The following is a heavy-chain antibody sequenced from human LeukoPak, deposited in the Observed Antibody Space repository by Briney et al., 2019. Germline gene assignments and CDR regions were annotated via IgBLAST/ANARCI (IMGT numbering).Heavy chain of an antibody. D-gene: IGHD1-26*01. V-gene: IGHV3-23*01. CDR1: GFTFISYA. Sequence: PGGSLRLSCAASGFTFISYAMSWVRQASGKGLEWVSAISGSGVSTYSADSVKGRFTISRDNSKNRLYLQMNSLRADDTAVYYGAKTRFNSGSYYWGQGTLVTVSS. CDR2: ISGSGVST. J-gene: IGHJ4*02. CDR3: AKTRFNSGSYY.